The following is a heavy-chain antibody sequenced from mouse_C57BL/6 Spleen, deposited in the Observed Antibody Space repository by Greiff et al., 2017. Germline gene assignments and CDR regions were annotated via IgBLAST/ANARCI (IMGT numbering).Heavy chain of an antibody. V-gene: IGHV5-16*01. D-gene: IGHD2-5*01. J-gene: IGHJ4*01. CDR3: ARVYYSNYVNAMDD. CDR2: INYDGSST. Sequence: EVKLVESEGGLVQPGSSMKLSCTASGFPFSDYYMAWVRQVPEKGLEWVANINYDGSSTYYLDSLKSRFIISRDNAKNILYLQMSSLKSEDTATYYCARVYYSNYVNAMDDWGQGTSVTVSS. CDR1: GFPFSDYY.